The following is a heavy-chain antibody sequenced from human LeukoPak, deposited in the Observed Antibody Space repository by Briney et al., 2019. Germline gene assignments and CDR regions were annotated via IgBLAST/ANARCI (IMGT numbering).Heavy chain of an antibody. CDR3: ARDEMDSLDY. V-gene: IGHV1-46*01. CDR2: INPSGGNT. Sequence: ASVKVSCKASGYTLTSYYLHWVRQAPGQGLEWMGIINPSGGNTNYAQKFQDRVTMTRDTSTSTVYMQLSSLRSEDTAVYYCARDEMDSLDYWGQGTLVTVSS. CDR1: GYTLTSYY. D-gene: IGHD5-24*01. J-gene: IGHJ4*02.